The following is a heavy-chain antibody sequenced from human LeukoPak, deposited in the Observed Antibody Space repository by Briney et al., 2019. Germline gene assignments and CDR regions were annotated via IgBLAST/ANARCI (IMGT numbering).Heavy chain of an antibody. CDR2: ISASGVMT. Sequence: GGSLRLSLAASGFTFTTYAMTWFRQPPGKGLEWVSSISASGVMTYYADSVKGRFTASRDNSKNSLYLQMSSLTAADTAVYYCAKDRSIGTYYTFDHWGQGTLVTVSS. CDR3: AKDRSIGTYYTFDH. CDR1: GFTFTTYA. V-gene: IGHV3-23*01. J-gene: IGHJ4*02. D-gene: IGHD1-26*01.